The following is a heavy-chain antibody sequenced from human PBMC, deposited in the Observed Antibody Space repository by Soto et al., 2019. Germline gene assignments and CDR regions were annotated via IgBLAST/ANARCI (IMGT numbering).Heavy chain of an antibody. CDR2: IIPIFGTA. Sequence: SVKVSCKASGGTFSSYAISWVRQAPGQGLEWMGGIIPIFGTANYAQKFQGRVTITADKSTSTAYMELSSPRSEDTAVYYCASVWSGYYLYYFDYWGQGTLVTVSS. CDR1: GGTFSSYA. D-gene: IGHD3-3*01. V-gene: IGHV1-69*06. CDR3: ASVWSGYYLYYFDY. J-gene: IGHJ4*02.